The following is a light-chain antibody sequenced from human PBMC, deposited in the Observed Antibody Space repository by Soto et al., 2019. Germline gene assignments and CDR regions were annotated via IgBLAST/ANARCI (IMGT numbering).Light chain of an antibody. J-gene: IGKJ1*01. CDR2: GAS. V-gene: IGKV3-20*01. CDR1: QSVSSSY. Sequence: EIVLTQSPGTLSLSPGERATLSCRASQSVSSSYLAWYQQKPGQAPRLLIYGASSRATGIPDRFSGSGSGTDFTLTISRLEPEDFAVYFCQYYDSFRTFGQGTKV. CDR3: QYYDSFRT.